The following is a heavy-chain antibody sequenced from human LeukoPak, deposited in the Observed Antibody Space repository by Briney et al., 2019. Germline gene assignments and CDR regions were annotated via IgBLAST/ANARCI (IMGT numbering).Heavy chain of an antibody. D-gene: IGHD2-8*02. J-gene: IGHJ4*02. CDR2: ISTYNGET. V-gene: IGHV1-18*01. CDR3: ARDTALTITPGGPDY. CDR1: GYIFASYG. Sequence: GASVKVSCKASGYIFASYGISWVRQAPGQRLEWLGWISTYNGETKYAQHLRGRVTLTTDTSTGTAYMELRSLTADDTALYYCARDTALTITPGGPDYWGRGTLITVSS.